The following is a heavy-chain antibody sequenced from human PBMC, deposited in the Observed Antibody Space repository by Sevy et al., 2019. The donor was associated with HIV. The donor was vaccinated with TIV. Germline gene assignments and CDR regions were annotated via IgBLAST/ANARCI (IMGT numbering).Heavy chain of an antibody. CDR1: GFTFSSYA. CDR3: ARDKGRITMVRGNAFDI. Sequence: GGSLRLSCAASGFTFSSYAMHWVRQAPGKGLEWVAVISYDGSNKYYADSVKGRFTISRDNSKNTLYLQMNSLRAEDTPVYYCARDKGRITMVRGNAFDIWGQGTMVTVSS. D-gene: IGHD3-10*01. V-gene: IGHV3-30-3*01. CDR2: ISYDGSNK. J-gene: IGHJ3*02.